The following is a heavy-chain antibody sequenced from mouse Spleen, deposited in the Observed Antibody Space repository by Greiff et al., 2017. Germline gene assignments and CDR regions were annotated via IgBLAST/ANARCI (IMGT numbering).Heavy chain of an antibody. CDR3: ARHRDYYGSRGAMDY. D-gene: IGHD1-1*01. Sequence: EVQGVESGGGLVKLGGSLKLSCAASGFTFSSYAMSWVRQTPEKRLEWVATISSGGGNTYYPDSVKGRFTISRDNAKNTLYLQMSSLKSEDTAMYYCARHRDYYGSRGAMDYWGQGTSVTVSS. J-gene: IGHJ4*01. V-gene: IGHV5-9-3*01. CDR2: ISSGGGNT. CDR1: GFTFSSYA.